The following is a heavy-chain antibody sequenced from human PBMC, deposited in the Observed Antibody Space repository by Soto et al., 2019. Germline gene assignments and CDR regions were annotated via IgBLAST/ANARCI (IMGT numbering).Heavy chain of an antibody. V-gene: IGHV3-30*18. CDR3: AKESFDY. J-gene: IGHJ4*02. CDR2: ISYDGSNK. Sequence: GGSLRLSCVASDFAFSNYGMHWVRQAPGKGLEWVAVISYDGSNKYYADSVKGRFTISRDNSKNTLYLQMNSLRAEDTAVYYCAKESFDYWGQGTLVTVSS. CDR1: DFAFSNYG.